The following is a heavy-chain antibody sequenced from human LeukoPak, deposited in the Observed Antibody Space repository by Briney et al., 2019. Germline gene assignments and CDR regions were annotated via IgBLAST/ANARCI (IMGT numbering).Heavy chain of an antibody. V-gene: IGHV4-4*07. CDR1: GGSISSYY. J-gene: IGHJ5*02. CDR2: IYTSGST. CDR3: ARDGARAIWSGYYWDNWFDP. Sequence: PSETLSLTCTVSGGSISSYYWSWIRQPAGKGLEWIGRIYTSGSTNYNPSLKSRVTMSVDTSKNQFSLKLSSVTAADTAVYYCARDGARAIWSGYYWDNWFDPWGQGTLVTVS. D-gene: IGHD3-3*01.